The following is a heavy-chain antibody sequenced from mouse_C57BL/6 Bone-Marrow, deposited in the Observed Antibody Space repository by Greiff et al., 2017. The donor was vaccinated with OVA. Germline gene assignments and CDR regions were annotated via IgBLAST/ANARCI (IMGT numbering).Heavy chain of an antibody. CDR2: IWRGGST. D-gene: IGHD2-3*01. V-gene: IGHV2-5*01. Sequence: QVQLKESGPGLVQPSQSLSITCTVSGFSLTSYGVHWVRQSPGKGLEWLGVIWRGGSTDYNAAFMSRLSITKDNSKSQVFFKMNGLQADDTAIYYCAKNWGLLPSWFAYWGQGTLVTVSA. J-gene: IGHJ3*01. CDR1: GFSLTSYG. CDR3: AKNWGLLPSWFAY.